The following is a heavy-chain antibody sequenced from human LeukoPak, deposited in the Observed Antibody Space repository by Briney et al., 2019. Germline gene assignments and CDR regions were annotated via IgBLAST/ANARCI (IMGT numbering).Heavy chain of an antibody. Sequence: GESLKISCKGFGYSFTTYWIGWVRQMPGKGLEWMGIIYPGDSDTRYSPSFQGQVTISADKSIDTAYLQWSSLKASDTAIYYCARRGESYEWFDPWGQGTLVTVSS. CDR2: IYPGDSDT. D-gene: IGHD1-26*01. CDR3: ARRGESYEWFDP. CDR1: GYSFTTYW. V-gene: IGHV5-51*01. J-gene: IGHJ5*02.